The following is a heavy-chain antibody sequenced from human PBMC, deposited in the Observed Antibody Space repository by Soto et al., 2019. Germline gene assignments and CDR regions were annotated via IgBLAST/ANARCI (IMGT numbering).Heavy chain of an antibody. CDR3: ARGGPKGTYYYGSGSYSAYYYGMDV. CDR2: INHSGST. CDR1: GGSFSGYY. V-gene: IGHV4-34*01. J-gene: IGHJ6*02. D-gene: IGHD3-10*01. Sequence: SETLSLTCAVYGGSFSGYYWSWIRQPPGKGLEWIGEINHSGSTNYNPSLKSRVTISVDTSKNQFSLKLSSVTAADTAVYYCARGGPKGTYYYGSGSYSAYYYGMDVWGQGTTVT.